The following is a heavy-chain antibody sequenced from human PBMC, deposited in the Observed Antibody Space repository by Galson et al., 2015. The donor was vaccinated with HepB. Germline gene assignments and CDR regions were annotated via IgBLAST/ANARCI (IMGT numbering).Heavy chain of an antibody. V-gene: IGHV1-69*04. J-gene: IGHJ4*02. CDR2: IIPILGIA. CDR3: ARDPPGRGYSGYDGGDY. Sequence: SVKVSCKASGGTFSSYTISWVRQAPGQGLEWMGRIIPILGIANYAQKFQGRVTITADKSTSTAYMELSSLRSEDTAVYYCARDPPGRGYSGYDGGDYWGQGTLVTVSS. CDR1: GGTFSSYT. D-gene: IGHD5-12*01.